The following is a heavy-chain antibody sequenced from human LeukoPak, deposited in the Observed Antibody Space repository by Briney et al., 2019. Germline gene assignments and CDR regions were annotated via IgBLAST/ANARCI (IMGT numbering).Heavy chain of an antibody. V-gene: IGHV1-69*06. J-gene: IGHJ6*03. D-gene: IGHD3-10*01. CDR2: IIPIFGTA. Sequence: ASVKVSCKASGGTFSSYAISWVRQAPGQGLEWMGGIIPIFGTANYAQKFQGRVTITADKSTSTAYMELSSLRSEDTAVYYCARVVGDYYYYYYMDVWGKGTTVTVSS. CDR1: GGTFSSYA. CDR3: ARVVGDYYYYYYMDV.